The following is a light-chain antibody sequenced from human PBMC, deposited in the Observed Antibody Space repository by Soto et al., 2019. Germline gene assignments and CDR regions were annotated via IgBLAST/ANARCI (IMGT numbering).Light chain of an antibody. Sequence: EIVLTQSPATLSLSPGERATLSCRASQSVSSYLAWYQQKPGQAPRLLIYDASNRATGIPARFSGSGSGTDFTLTIRSLEPEAFAVYYCQQRSNWITFGQGKRLEIK. V-gene: IGKV3-11*01. CDR2: DAS. CDR3: QQRSNWIT. J-gene: IGKJ5*01. CDR1: QSVSSY.